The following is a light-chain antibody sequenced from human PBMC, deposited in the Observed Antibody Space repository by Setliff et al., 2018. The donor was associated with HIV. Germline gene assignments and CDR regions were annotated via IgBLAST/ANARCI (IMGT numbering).Light chain of an antibody. V-gene: IGLV2-11*01. Sequence: QSALTQPRSVSGSPGQSVTISCTGTSSDVGGYNYVSWCQQYPGKAPKLMIYDVSERPSGVPDRFSGSKSGNTASLTISGLQAEDDADYYCCSYAGSYPSYVFGTGTKVTV. J-gene: IGLJ1*01. CDR3: CSYAGSYPSYV. CDR1: SSDVGGYNY. CDR2: DVS.